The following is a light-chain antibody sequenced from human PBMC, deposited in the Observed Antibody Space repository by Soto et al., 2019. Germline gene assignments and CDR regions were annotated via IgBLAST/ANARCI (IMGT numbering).Light chain of an antibody. Sequence: DIQITQSPSTLSGSVGDRVTITCRSSQTISSWLAWYQQKPWKAAKLLIYKASTLKSGVPSRFSGSGSGTEFTLTISSLQPDDFATYYCQHYNSYSEAFGQGTKVDIK. CDR2: KAS. CDR3: QHYNSYSEA. CDR1: QTISSW. V-gene: IGKV1-5*03. J-gene: IGKJ1*01.